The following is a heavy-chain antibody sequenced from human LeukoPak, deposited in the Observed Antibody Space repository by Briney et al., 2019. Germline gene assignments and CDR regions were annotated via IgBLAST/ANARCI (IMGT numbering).Heavy chain of an antibody. CDR1: GFTLSSYG. Sequence: SGGSLRLSCAASGFTLSSYGMHWVRQAPGKGLEWVAITSYDGSNEYYADSVKGRFTISRDNFKNTLYLQMNSLRVEDTAVYYCAKGSTYIHYAPFDYWGQGTLVTVSS. V-gene: IGHV3-30*18. CDR3: AKGSTYIHYAPFDY. CDR2: TSYDGSNE. J-gene: IGHJ4*02. D-gene: IGHD3-16*01.